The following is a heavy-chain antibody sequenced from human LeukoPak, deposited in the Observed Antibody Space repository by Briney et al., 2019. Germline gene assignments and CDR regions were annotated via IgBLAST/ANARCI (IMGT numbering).Heavy chain of an antibody. CDR3: ARDMITFGGVIIALYYFDY. CDR1: GYTFTSYA. J-gene: IGHJ4*02. D-gene: IGHD3-16*02. CDR2: INAGNGNT. V-gene: IGHV1-3*01. Sequence: ASVKVSCKASGYTFTSYAMHWVRQAPGQRLEWMGWINAGNGNTKYSQKFQGRVTITRDTSASTAYMELSSLRSEDTAVYYCARDMITFGGVIIALYYFDYWGQGTLVTVSS.